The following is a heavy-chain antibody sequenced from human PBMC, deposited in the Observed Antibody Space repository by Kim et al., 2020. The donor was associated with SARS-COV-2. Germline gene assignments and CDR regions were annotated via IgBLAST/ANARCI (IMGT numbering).Heavy chain of an antibody. CDR2: ISSGSNKI. CDR1: GFSINTYS. Sequence: GGSLRLSCAASGFSINTYSMNWVRQAPGKGLEWVSFISSGSNKIYYADSVKGRFTISRDNAKNSLYLQMNSLRAEDSAVCYCARGLGKDGYTMNFDYWGQGTLVTVSS. D-gene: IGHD3-16*01. V-gene: IGHV3-21*01. J-gene: IGHJ4*02. CDR3: ARGLGKDGYTMNFDY.